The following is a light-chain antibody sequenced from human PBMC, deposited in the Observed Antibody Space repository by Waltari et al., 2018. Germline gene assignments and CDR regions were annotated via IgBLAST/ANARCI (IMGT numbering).Light chain of an antibody. V-gene: IGLV2-14*01. CDR1: SSDVGGYY. CDR3: SSYSSSSTRV. J-gene: IGLJ1*01. Sequence: QSALTQPASVTGSPGQSITISCTGTSSDVGGYYVSWYQQHPGKAPKLIIYEVFNRPSGVSNRFSGSESGNTASLSISGLQAEDEADCYCSSYSSSSTRVFGTGTKVTVL. CDR2: EVF.